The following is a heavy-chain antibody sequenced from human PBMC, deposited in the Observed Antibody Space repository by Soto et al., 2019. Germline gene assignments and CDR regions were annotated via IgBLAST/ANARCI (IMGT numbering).Heavy chain of an antibody. CDR3: ARDSPTMEFGVVIIFDY. D-gene: IGHD3-3*01. V-gene: IGHV3-21*04. J-gene: IGHJ4*02. CDR1: GFTFSSYS. Sequence: KPGGSLRLSCAASGFTFSSYSMNWVRQAPGKGLEWVSSISSSSSYIYYADSVKGRFTISRDNAKNSLYLQMNSLRAEDTAVYYCARDSPTMEFGVVIIFDYWGQGTLVTVSS. CDR2: ISSSSSYI.